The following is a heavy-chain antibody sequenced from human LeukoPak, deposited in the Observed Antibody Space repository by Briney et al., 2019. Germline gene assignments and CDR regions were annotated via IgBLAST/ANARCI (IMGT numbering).Heavy chain of an antibody. J-gene: IGHJ4*02. V-gene: IGHV4-30-2*01. CDR2: IYHSGST. CDR1: GGSISSGGYY. D-gene: IGHD3-3*01. CDR3: ARGRGYDFWSGYPNYFDY. Sequence: SETLSLTCTVSGGSISSGGYYWSWIRQPPGKGLEWIGYIYHSGSTYYNPSLKSRVTISVDRSKNQFSLKLSSVTAADTAVYYCARGRGYDFWSGYPNYFDYWGQGTLVTVSS.